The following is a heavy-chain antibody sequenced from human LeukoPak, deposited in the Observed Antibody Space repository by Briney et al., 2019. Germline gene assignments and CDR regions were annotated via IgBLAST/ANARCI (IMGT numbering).Heavy chain of an antibody. J-gene: IGHJ4*02. D-gene: IGHD6-25*01. Sequence: PGGSLRLSCAASGFTFSSYAMSWVRQAPGKGLEWVSAISGSGGSTYYADSVRGRFTISRDNSKNTLYLQMNSLRAEDTAVYYCAKAPNERARGYAFDYWGQGTLVTVSS. V-gene: IGHV3-23*01. CDR1: GFTFSSYA. CDR3: AKAPNERARGYAFDY. CDR2: ISGSGGST.